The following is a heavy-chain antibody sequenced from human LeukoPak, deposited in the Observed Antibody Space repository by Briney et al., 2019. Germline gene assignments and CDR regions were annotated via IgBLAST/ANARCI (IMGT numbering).Heavy chain of an antibody. CDR2: IHPSGIT. CDR3: ASQQDAFNTGY. D-gene: IGHD7-27*01. J-gene: IGHJ4*02. Sequence: TMSLTCPVYGGSLTNGYYYWTWPRQYPGKGLECIGYIHPSGITDYNSSLTGRITLSLYMSHKQFSLKLTSLSVTDTDLYSRASQQDAFNTGYWGQGTLVTVSS. V-gene: IGHV4-31*03. CDR1: GGSLTNGYYY.